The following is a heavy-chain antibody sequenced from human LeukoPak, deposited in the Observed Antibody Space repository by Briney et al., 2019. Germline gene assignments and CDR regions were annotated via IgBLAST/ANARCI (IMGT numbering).Heavy chain of an antibody. CDR3: ARSQYYYDSSGYYDPSAFDI. Sequence: GGSPRLSCAASRFSFDVHAMHWVRHVPGKGLERVAGITWNGAITGYVDSVKGRFTISRDNAKNSLYLQMNSLRAEDTAVYYCARSQYYYDSSGYYDPSAFDIWGQGTMVTVSS. D-gene: IGHD3-22*01. V-gene: IGHV3-9*01. CDR1: RFSFDVHA. CDR2: ITWNGAIT. J-gene: IGHJ3*02.